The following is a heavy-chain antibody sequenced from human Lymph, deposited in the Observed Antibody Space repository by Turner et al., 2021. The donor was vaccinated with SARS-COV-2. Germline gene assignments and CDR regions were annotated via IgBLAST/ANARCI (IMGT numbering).Heavy chain of an antibody. CDR2: IYSGGTT. Sequence: VLLVGTGGGLIQPGGSLILSCAASRIIVSRNYMNGVRQAPGKGLEWVSVIYSGGTTYYADSVKGRFTISRDNSKNTLYLQMNSLRVEDTAVYYCARDLGTYGMDVWGQGTTVTVSS. CDR1: RIIVSRNY. D-gene: IGHD6-13*01. J-gene: IGHJ6*02. CDR3: ARDLGTYGMDV. V-gene: IGHV3-53*02.